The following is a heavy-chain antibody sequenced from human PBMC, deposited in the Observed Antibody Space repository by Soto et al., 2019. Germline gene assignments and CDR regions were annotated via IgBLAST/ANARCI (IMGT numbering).Heavy chain of an antibody. CDR1: GDTSTTYG. J-gene: IGHJ6*02. Sequence: QVQLVQSGAEVKKPGSSVKVSCKASGDTSTTYGVDWVRQAPGQGPEWMGGIIPIFGSTNYAQKFRDRVTITADKSTCTVYMEVTSLRSEDTAVYYCARVPLHKGYYYYYGMDVWGQGTTVTVSS. CDR2: IIPIFGST. CDR3: ARVPLHKGYYYYYGMDV. V-gene: IGHV1-69*06. D-gene: IGHD4-4*01.